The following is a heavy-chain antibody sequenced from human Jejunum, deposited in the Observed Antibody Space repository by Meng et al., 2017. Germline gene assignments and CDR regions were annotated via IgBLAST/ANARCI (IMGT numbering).Heavy chain of an antibody. J-gene: IGHJ4*02. V-gene: IGHV3-72*01. CDR3: VRGYNGFDL. CDR1: GFTFSDHY. CDR2: SRNKANGYTT. Sequence: VELVESGGDLVQPGGSLGLSCAVSGFTFSDHYMDWVRQAPGRGLEWVARSRNKANGYTTNYAASVKDRFTISRDDSKNSLNLQMNSLKIEDTALYYCVRGYNGFDLWGQGTLVTVSS. D-gene: IGHD5-24*01.